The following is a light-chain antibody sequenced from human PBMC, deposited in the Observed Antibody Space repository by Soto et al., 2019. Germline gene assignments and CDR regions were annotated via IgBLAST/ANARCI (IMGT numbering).Light chain of an antibody. CDR3: QQYNNWPPWT. CDR1: QSVSTN. J-gene: IGKJ1*01. CDR2: GAS. V-gene: IGKV3-15*01. Sequence: EIVMTQSPATLSVSPGERATLSCRASQSVSTNLAWYQQKPGQAPRLLFHGASTRATGVPARFSGSGSGTEFTLTISSLQSEDFAVYYCQQYNNWPPWTFGQGTKVDIK.